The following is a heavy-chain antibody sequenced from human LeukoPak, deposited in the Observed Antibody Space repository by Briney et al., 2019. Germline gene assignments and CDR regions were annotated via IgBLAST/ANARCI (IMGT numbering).Heavy chain of an antibody. J-gene: IGHJ4*02. CDR3: ARAPVEQQPRRYFDY. V-gene: IGHV1-69*13. D-gene: IGHD6-13*01. CDR1: GGTFSSYA. CDR2: IIPIFGTA. Sequence: SVKVSCKASGGTFSSYAISWVRQAPGQGLEWVGGIIPIFGTANYAQKFQGRVTITADESTSTAYMELSSLRSEDTAVYYCARAPVEQQPRRYFDYWGQGTLVTVSS.